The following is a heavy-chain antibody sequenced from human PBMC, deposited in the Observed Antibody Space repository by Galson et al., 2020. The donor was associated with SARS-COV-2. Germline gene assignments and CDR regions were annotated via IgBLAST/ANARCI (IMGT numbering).Heavy chain of an antibody. CDR2: VYFSGIT. J-gene: IGHJ5*02. CDR3: ARQASSGSMAARGWLDP. CDR1: GDSIRSPSYY. Sequence: LETLSLTCRVSGDSIRSPSYYWAWIRQPPGKGLEWIGSVYFSGITYDNESLKRRVTMSVDTSNNQISLSLRSGTAADTAVYDCARQASSGSMAARGWLDPWGQGTLVTVSS. V-gene: IGHV4-39*01. D-gene: IGHD6-6*01.